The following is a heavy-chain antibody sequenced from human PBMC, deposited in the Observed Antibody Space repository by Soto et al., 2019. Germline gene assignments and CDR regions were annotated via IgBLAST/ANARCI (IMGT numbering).Heavy chain of an antibody. CDR3: ARGGWFGPRGYYYGMDV. D-gene: IGHD3-10*01. V-gene: IGHV4-59*01. J-gene: IGHJ6*02. Sequence: ASETLSLTCTVSGGSISSYYWSWIRQPPGKGLEWIGYIYYSGSTNYNPSLKSRVTISVDTSKNQFSLKLSSVTAADTAVYYCARGGWFGPRGYYYGMDVWGQGTTVTSP. CDR1: GGSISSYY. CDR2: IYYSGST.